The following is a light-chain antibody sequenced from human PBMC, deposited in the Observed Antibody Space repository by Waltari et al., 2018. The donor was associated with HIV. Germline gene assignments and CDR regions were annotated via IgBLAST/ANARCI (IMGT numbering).Light chain of an antibody. CDR3: HQYYTTPWA. CDR2: WAS. Sequence: DIVLTQSPDSLAVSLGERATINCKASQSVLYNSNSKNYLSWYQQKPGQPPKLLIYWASTRESGVPDRFSGSGSGTDFTLTISGLQAEDVAVYYCHQYYTTPWAFGQVTKVEIK. V-gene: IGKV4-1*01. J-gene: IGKJ1*01. CDR1: QSVLYNSNSKNY.